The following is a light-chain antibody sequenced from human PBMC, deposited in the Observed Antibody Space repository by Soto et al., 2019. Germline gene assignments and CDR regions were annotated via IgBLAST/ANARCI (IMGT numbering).Light chain of an antibody. CDR1: QTLLYSSNNKKN. Sequence: DIVMNQSPDSLAVSLGERATINCKSSQTLLYSSNNKKNLAWYQQKPGQPPKLLIYWASTRESGVPDRFSGSGSGTDFTLTISSLQAEDVAVYYCQQYYTTPITFGQGTRLEIK. V-gene: IGKV4-1*01. CDR2: WAS. CDR3: QQYYTTPIT. J-gene: IGKJ5*01.